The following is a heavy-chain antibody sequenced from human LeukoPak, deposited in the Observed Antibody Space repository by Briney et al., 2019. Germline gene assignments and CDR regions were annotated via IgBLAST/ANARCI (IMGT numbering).Heavy chain of an antibody. CDR1: GGSFSGYY. D-gene: IGHD3-22*01. Sequence: SETLSLTCAVYGGSFSGYYWSWIRQPPGKGLEWIGEINHSGSTYYNPSLKSRVTISVDTSKNQFSLKLSSVTAADTAVYYCARADYYDSSGYYYWFDPWGQGTLVTVSS. J-gene: IGHJ5*02. V-gene: IGHV4-34*09. CDR3: ARADYYDSSGYYYWFDP. CDR2: INHSGST.